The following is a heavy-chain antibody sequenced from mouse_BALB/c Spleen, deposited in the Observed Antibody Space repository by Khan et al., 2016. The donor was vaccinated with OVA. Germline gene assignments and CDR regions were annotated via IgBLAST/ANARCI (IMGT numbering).Heavy chain of an antibody. Sequence: EVQLQESGPGLVKPSQSLSLTCTVTGYSITSDYAWNWIRQSPGNKLEWMGYISYSGRTSYNPSLKSRISITRDTSKNQFFLQLNSVTTEDTATYYSARSVTITTVVATDFDYWGQGTTLTVSS. D-gene: IGHD1-1*01. CDR1: GYSITSDYA. J-gene: IGHJ2*01. V-gene: IGHV3-2*02. CDR2: ISYSGRT. CDR3: ARSVTITTVVATDFDY.